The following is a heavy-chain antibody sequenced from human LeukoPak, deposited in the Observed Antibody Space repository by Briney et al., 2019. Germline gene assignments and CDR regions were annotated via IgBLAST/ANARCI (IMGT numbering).Heavy chain of an antibody. D-gene: IGHD1-1*01. CDR3: ATKRGIHQERVSLDF. V-gene: IGHV3-74*01. CDR1: GLTFSNHW. J-gene: IGHJ4*02. Sequence: GGSLRLSCVVSGLTFSNHWMHWVRQTPGKGLVWVSHINNEGSDTRYADSVKGRFTISRDNAKNTVYLQMYSLRAEDAALYYCATKRGIHQERVSLDFWGQGTLVTVSS. CDR2: INNEGSDT.